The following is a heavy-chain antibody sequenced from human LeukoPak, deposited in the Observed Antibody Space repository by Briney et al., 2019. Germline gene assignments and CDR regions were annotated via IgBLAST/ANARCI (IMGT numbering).Heavy chain of an antibody. V-gene: IGHV4-39*01. J-gene: IGHJ4*02. D-gene: IGHD6-13*01. CDR1: GGSISSSRDY. Sequence: SETLSLTCTVSGGSISSSRDYWAWLRQPPGKGLEWIANIYYSGITYCSPSLKSRVTISGDTSNNQFSLKLSSVTAADTAVYYCARTYSSSWHTPHYFDYWGQGTLDTVSS. CDR3: ARTYSSSWHTPHYFDY. CDR2: IYYSGIT.